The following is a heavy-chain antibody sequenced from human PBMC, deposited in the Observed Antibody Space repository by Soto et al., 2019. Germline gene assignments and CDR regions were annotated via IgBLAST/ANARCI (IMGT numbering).Heavy chain of an antibody. Sequence: ASVKVSCKASGYTFTSRYMHWVRQAPGQGLEWMGWISTYNGNTKYAQKLQGRVTMTTDTSTSTAYMELSRLRSDDTAVYYCARDEQLADYYDSSGPSAGFAFDIWGQGTMVTVSS. D-gene: IGHD3-22*01. CDR3: ARDEQLADYYDSSGPSAGFAFDI. CDR1: GYTFTSRY. V-gene: IGHV1-18*04. J-gene: IGHJ3*02. CDR2: ISTYNGNT.